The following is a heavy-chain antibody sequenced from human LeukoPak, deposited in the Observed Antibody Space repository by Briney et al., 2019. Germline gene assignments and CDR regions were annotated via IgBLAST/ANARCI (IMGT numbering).Heavy chain of an antibody. CDR3: ARDGYNSHFFDY. J-gene: IGHJ4*02. Sequence: SETMSLTSTVSGASISSYYCNWIRQSPGKGLEWLGYIYYSGSTNYNPSLKSRVTISVDTSKNQFSLKLSSVTAADTAVYYCARDGYNSHFFDYWGQGTLVTVSS. CDR1: GASISSYY. V-gene: IGHV4-59*01. D-gene: IGHD5-24*01. CDR2: IYYSGST.